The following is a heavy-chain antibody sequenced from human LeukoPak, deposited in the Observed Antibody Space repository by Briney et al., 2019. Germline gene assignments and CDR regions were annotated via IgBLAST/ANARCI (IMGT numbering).Heavy chain of an antibody. D-gene: IGHD2-21*02. V-gene: IGHV1-2*04. Sequence: ASVKVSCKASGYTFTGYYMHWVRQAPGQGLEWMGWINPNSGGTNYAQKFQGWVTMTRDTSISTAYMELSRLRSDDTAVYYCARVAYCCGDCYSDLYYFDYWGQGTLVTVSS. CDR1: GYTFTGYY. CDR2: INPNSGGT. CDR3: ARVAYCCGDCYSDLYYFDY. J-gene: IGHJ4*02.